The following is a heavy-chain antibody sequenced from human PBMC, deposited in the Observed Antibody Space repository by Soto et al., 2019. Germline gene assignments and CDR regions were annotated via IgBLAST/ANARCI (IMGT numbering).Heavy chain of an antibody. CDR1: GDSISSYS. J-gene: IGHJ4*01. CDR3: ARESGANWSYEDY. V-gene: IGHV4-4*07. Sequence: LSLTCAVSGDSISSYSWNWIRQTAGRGLEWIGRVSPSGHTQYRSSFETRVTISVDMSTNQFFLELRYVTAADTAVYYCARESGANWSYEDYWGHVTQATASS. D-gene: IGHD1-7*01. CDR2: VSPSGHT.